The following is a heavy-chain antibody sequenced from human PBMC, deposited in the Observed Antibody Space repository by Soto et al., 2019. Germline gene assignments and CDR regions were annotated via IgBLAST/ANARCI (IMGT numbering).Heavy chain of an antibody. J-gene: IGHJ6*02. CDR1: GFTVSSNY. CDR2: IYSGGST. V-gene: IGHV3-53*02. Sequence: EVQLVETGGGLIQPGGSLRLSCAASGFTVSSNYMSWVRPAPGKGLEWFSVIYSGGSTYYADSVKGRFTISRDNSKNTLYLQMNSLSAEDTAVYYCARPNWDYYYGMDVWGQGTTVTVCS. CDR3: ARPNWDYYYGMDV. D-gene: IGHD7-27*01.